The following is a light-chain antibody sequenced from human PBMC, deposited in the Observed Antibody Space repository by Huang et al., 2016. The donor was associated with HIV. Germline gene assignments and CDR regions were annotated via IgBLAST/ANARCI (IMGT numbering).Light chain of an antibody. J-gene: IGKJ4*01. Sequence: EIVLTQSPATLSLSPGETASLSCRASQSVSSYLAWYQQKPGQAPRLLIYDASTRAPGSPDRCSGSGSATEDTLTISSLEPEDFAVYYCQQRANWPPLTFGGGTKVEI. V-gene: IGKV3-11*01. CDR2: DAS. CDR1: QSVSSY. CDR3: QQRANWPPLT.